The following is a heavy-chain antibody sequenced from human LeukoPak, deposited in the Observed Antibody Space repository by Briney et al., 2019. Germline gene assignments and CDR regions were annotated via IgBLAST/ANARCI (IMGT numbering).Heavy chain of an antibody. D-gene: IGHD2-15*01. CDR3: ARDCSGGSCYFGAFDI. CDR2: ISSSSSYI. CDR1: GFTFSSYS. Sequence: GGSLRLSCAASGFTFSSYSMNWVRQAPGKGLEWVSSISSSSSYIYYADSVKGRFTISRDNAENSLYLQMNSLRAEDTAVYYCARDCSGGSCYFGAFDIWGQGTMVTVSS. V-gene: IGHV3-21*01. J-gene: IGHJ3*02.